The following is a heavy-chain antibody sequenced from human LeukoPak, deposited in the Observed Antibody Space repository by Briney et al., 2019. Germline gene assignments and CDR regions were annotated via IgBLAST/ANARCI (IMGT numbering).Heavy chain of an antibody. CDR3: ARHRSGGSQDDAFDI. CDR2: IKQDGSEK. V-gene: IGHV3-7*01. CDR1: GFTFSSYW. J-gene: IGHJ3*02. Sequence: GGSLRLSCTASGFTFSSYWMSWVRQAPGKGLEWVADIKQDGSEKYYVDSVKGRFTISRQNAKKSLFLQMNSLRAEDTAVYYCARHRSGGSQDDAFDIWGQGTLVTVSS. D-gene: IGHD2-15*01.